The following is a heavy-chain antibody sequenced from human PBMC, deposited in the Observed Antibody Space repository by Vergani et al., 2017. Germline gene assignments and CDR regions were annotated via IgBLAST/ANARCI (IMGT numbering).Heavy chain of an antibody. CDR1: GFTFDDYA. CDR3: AKENSWFGESHGPFDY. Sequence: EVQLVESGGVVVQPGGSLRLSCAASGFTFDDYAMHWVRQAPGKGLEWVSLISWDGGSTYYADSVKGRFTISRDNSKNSLYLQMNSLRAEDTALYYCAKENSWFGESHGPFDYWGQGTLVTVSS. CDR2: ISWDGGST. D-gene: IGHD3-10*01. V-gene: IGHV3-43D*03. J-gene: IGHJ4*02.